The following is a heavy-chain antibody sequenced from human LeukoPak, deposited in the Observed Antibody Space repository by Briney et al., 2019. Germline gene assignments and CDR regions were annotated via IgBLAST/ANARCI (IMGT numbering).Heavy chain of an antibody. CDR2: VSSTGSGT. CDR3: AKDGPLLWFGPTDA. Sequence: GGSLRLSCVASGFTFSTYGMSWVRQAPGKGLEWVAAVSSTGSGTYYPDSLKGRFIISRDNSQNTVFLQMNSLRPEDTAFYFCAKDGPLLWFGPTDAWGRGSLVTVSS. V-gene: IGHV3-23*01. J-gene: IGHJ5*02. CDR1: GFTFSTYG. D-gene: IGHD3-10*01.